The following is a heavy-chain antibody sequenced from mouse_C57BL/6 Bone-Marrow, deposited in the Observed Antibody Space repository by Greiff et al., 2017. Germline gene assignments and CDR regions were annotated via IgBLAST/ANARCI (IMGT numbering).Heavy chain of an antibody. CDR3: TTVVATKSFAY. V-gene: IGHV14-4*01. D-gene: IGHD1-1*01. Sequence: EVQLQQSGAELVRPGASVKLSCTASGFNITDDYMHWVKQRPEQGLEWIGWIDPENGDTEYASKFQGKATITADTSSNTAYLQLSSLTSEDTAVYYYTTVVATKSFAYWGQGTLVTVSA. CDR2: IDPENGDT. J-gene: IGHJ3*01. CDR1: GFNITDDY.